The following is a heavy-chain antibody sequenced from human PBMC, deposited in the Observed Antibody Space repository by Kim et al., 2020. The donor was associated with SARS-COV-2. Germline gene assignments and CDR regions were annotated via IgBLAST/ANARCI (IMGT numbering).Heavy chain of an antibody. Sequence: YYVDCVKGRFTISRDNAKNSLYLQMNSLRAEDTAVYYCARAGWAIAAASGYWGQGTLVTVSS. CDR3: ARAGWAIAAASGY. D-gene: IGHD6-13*01. J-gene: IGHJ4*02. V-gene: IGHV3-7*01.